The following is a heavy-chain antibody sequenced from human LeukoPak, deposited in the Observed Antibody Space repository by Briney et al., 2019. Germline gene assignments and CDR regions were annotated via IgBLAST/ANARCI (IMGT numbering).Heavy chain of an antibody. CDR2: ISGSGSST. J-gene: IGHJ4*02. V-gene: IGHV3-23*01. CDR3: AKGADHIVVVTDMGYFDY. CDR1: GFTFNYYA. D-gene: IGHD2-21*02. Sequence: PPGGSLSLSCAASGFTFNYYAMSWVRLAPGKGPEWVSSISGSGSSTYYADSVKGRVTISRDNSRNTLFLQMNSLSAEDTAVYYCAKGADHIVVVTDMGYFDYWGQGTLVAVSS.